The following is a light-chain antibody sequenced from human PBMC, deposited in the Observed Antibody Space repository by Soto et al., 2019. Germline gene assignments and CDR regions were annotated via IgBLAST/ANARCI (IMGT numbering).Light chain of an antibody. CDR3: GTWDNSLSVVV. CDR2: END. J-gene: IGLJ2*01. CDR1: SSNIGNNY. Sequence: QSVLTQPPSVSAAPGQKVTIACSGSSSNIGNNYVSWYQQLPGTAPKLLMYENDKRPSGIPDRVSGSKSGTSATLGITGLQTGDEADYYCGTWDNSLSVVVFGGGTKLTVL. V-gene: IGLV1-51*02.